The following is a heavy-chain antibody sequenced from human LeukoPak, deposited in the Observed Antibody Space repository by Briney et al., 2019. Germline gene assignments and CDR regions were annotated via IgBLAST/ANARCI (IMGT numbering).Heavy chain of an antibody. CDR2: IYYSGST. D-gene: IGHD2-2*03. CDR1: GGSISSSSYY. Sequence: KPSETLSLTCTASGGSISSSSYYWGWIRQPPGKGLEWIGSIYYSGSTYYNPSLKSRVTISVDTSKNQFSLKLSSVTAADTAVYYCARGDGYCSSTSCYPTNYYYYGMDVWGQGTTVTVSS. J-gene: IGHJ6*02. CDR3: ARGDGYCSSTSCYPTNYYYYGMDV. V-gene: IGHV4-39*01.